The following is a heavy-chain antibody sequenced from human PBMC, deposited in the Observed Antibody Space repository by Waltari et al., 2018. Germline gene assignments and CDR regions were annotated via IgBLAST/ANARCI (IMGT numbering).Heavy chain of an antibody. CDR1: GFTFSSYW. CDR3: ARALDQYQWFGEPRGAFDI. Sequence: EVQLVESGGGLVQPGGSLRLSCAASGFTFSSYWMQWVRQPPGKGLVWVSRINSDGSSTSYADSVKGRFTISRDNTKNTLYLQMNSLRAEDTAVYYCARALDQYQWFGEPRGAFDIWGQGTMVTVSS. CDR2: INSDGSST. V-gene: IGHV3-74*01. D-gene: IGHD3-10*01. J-gene: IGHJ3*02.